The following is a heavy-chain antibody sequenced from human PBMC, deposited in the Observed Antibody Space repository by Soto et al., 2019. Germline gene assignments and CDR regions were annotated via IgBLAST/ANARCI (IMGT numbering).Heavy chain of an antibody. CDR1: GFTFSSYS. CDR3: ARERGGYCSGGSCYHYGMDV. D-gene: IGHD2-15*01. CDR2: ISSSSSYI. J-gene: IGHJ6*02. Sequence: GGSLRLSCAASGFTFSSYSMNWVRQAPGKGLEWVSSISSSSSYIYYADSVKGRFTISRDNAKNSLYLQMNSLRAEGTAVYYCARERGGYCSGGSCYHYGMDVWGQGTTVTVSS. V-gene: IGHV3-21*01.